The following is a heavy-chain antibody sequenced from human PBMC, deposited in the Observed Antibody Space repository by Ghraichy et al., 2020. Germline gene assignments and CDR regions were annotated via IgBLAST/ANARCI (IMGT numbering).Heavy chain of an antibody. CDR2: IKQGGGEK. CDR1: EFSFNKFW. Sequence: GGSLRLSCVGSEFSFNKFWMSWVRQAPGKGLEWVASIKQGGGEKHYADSLKGRIAISRDNTQNSLFLQLDSLRVDDTAVYYWARARGGWCTTTNCFAEYAEYWGEGTMVTVSS. CDR3: ARARGGWCTTTNCFAEYAEY. D-gene: IGHD1-26*01. J-gene: IGHJ4*02. V-gene: IGHV3-7*01.